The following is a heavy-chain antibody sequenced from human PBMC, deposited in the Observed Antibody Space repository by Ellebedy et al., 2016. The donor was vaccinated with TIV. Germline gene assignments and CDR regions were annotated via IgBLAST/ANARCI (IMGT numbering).Heavy chain of an antibody. V-gene: IGHV3-23*01. CDR2: ISGSGGST. CDR1: GFTFSSYA. Sequence: GESLKISXAASGFTFSSYAMSWVRQAPGKGLEWVSAISGSGGSTYYADSVKGRFTISRDNSKNTLYLQMNSLRAEDMAVYYCAKVRRYYDSSGYSNYFDYWGQGTLVTVSS. CDR3: AKVRRYYDSSGYSNYFDY. J-gene: IGHJ4*02. D-gene: IGHD3-22*01.